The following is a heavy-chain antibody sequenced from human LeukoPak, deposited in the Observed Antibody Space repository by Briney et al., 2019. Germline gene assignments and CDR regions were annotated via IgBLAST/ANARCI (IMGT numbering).Heavy chain of an antibody. CDR3: ATDASSRLDY. D-gene: IGHD6-13*01. V-gene: IGHV4-59*01. Sequence: SETLSLTCTISGGSISSFFWSWIRQPPGKGLEWIGYINHTGTSTYNPSLRSRVTISIDRSKNQVSLKLTSVTAADTAIYYCATDASSRLDYWGQGILVTVSS. J-gene: IGHJ4*02. CDR2: INHTGTS. CDR1: GGSISSFF.